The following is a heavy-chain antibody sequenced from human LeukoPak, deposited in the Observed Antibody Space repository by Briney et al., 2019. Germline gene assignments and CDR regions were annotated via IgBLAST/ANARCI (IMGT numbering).Heavy chain of an antibody. D-gene: IGHD3-22*01. J-gene: IGHJ4*02. CDR2: IYYSGST. V-gene: IGHV4-30-4*01. CDR3: ARASMIVVVIDY. CDR1: GGSNSSGDYY. Sequence: SETLSLTCTVSGGSNSSGDYYWSWIRQPPGKGLEWIGYIYYSGSTYYNPSLKSRVTISVDTSKNQFSLKLSSVTAADTAVYYCARASMIVVVIDYWGQGTLVTVSS.